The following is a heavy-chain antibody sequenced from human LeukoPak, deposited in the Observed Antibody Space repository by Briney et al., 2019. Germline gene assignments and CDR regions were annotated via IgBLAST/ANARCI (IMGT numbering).Heavy chain of an antibody. D-gene: IGHD2-21*02. Sequence: PSETLSLTCAVYGGSFSGYYWSWIRQPPGKGLEWIGEINHSGSTNYNPSLRSRVTISVDTSKNQFSLKLSSVTAADTAVYYCARGCGGACADYWGQGTLVTVSS. CDR3: ARGCGGACADY. V-gene: IGHV4-34*01. J-gene: IGHJ4*02. CDR1: GGSFSGYY. CDR2: INHSGST.